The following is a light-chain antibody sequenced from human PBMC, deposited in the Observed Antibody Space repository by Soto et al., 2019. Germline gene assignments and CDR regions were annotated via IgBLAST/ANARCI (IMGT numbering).Light chain of an antibody. CDR1: QGIIRG. CDR2: AAT. CDR3: QQTNTFPFS. V-gene: IGKV1-12*02. Sequence: DIQMTQSPTSVSASVGDRVTITCRASQGIIRGLAWYQQRTGQAPRLLIFAATSLQRGVPSRFGGSGSGTDFTLTISSLQPEDFATYYCQQTNTFPFSFGPGTQVDMK. J-gene: IGKJ3*01.